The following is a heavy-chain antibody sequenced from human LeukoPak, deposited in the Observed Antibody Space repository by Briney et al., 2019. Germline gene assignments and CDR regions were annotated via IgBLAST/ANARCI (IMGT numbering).Heavy chain of an antibody. CDR2: IKQDGSDK. CDR1: GFTFSNYW. V-gene: IGHV3-7*01. CDR3: ARGGGNFDL. Sequence: GGSLRLSCAASGFTFSNYWMSWVRQTPGEGLEWVDNIKQDGSDKFYVDSVKGRFTISRDNAKNSLHLEMSSLRDEDTAVYYCARGGGNFDLWGQGTVVTVSS. D-gene: IGHD2-15*01. J-gene: IGHJ4*02.